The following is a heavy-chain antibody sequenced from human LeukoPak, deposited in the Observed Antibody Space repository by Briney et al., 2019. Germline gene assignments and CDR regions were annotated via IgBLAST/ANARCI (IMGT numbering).Heavy chain of an antibody. V-gene: IGHV4-39*07. CDR1: GGSISSSSYY. D-gene: IGHD3-16*02. CDR3: AREGGSYRPLDY. J-gene: IGHJ4*02. CDR2: VNLQGGT. Sequence: SETLSLTCTVSGGSISSSSYYWGWIRQPPGKGLEWIGEVNLQGGTNYNPSLLRRVAISVDTSANHVSLQTTSVTAADTAVYYCAREGGSYRPLDYSGQGTLVTVSS.